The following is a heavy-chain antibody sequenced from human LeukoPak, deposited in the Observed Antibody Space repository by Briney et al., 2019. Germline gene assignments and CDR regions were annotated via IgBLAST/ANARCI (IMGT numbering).Heavy chain of an antibody. CDR2: INTDGIST. Sequence: GGSLRLSCAASGFTFSSYWIHWVRQAPGKGLVWVSRINTDGISTVYADSVRGRFTISRDNAKNTLYLQMISLRPEDTAVYSCAGVYHPNRRAFDMWGKGTMVTVSS. CDR1: GFTFSSYW. V-gene: IGHV3-74*01. D-gene: IGHD1-14*01. J-gene: IGHJ3*02. CDR3: AGVYHPNRRAFDM.